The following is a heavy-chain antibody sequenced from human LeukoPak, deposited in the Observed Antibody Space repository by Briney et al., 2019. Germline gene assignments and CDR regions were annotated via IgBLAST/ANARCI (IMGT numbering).Heavy chain of an antibody. CDR2: IITYNGNT. J-gene: IGHJ6*03. V-gene: IGHV1-18*01. CDR1: GYTFTTYG. Sequence: ASVKVSCKASGYTFTTYGISWVRQAPGQGLEWMGYIITYNGNTNYAQKLQGRVTMTTDTSTSTAYMELRSLRSDDTAVYYCAREAYASGSFRTDYYYMDVWGKGTTVTISS. D-gene: IGHD3-10*01. CDR3: AREAYASGSFRTDYYYMDV.